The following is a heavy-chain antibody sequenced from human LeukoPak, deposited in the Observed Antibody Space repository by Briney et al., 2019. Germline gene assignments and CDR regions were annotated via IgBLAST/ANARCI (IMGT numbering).Heavy chain of an antibody. V-gene: IGHV3-74*01. Sequence: GGSLRLSCAASGFTFGSYWMHWVRQAPGKGLVWVSRINRDGSSTTYADSVKGRFTIFRDSAKNTLYLQMNSLRAEDTAVYYCARASGDDYYDSSADDAFDIWGQGTVVTVSS. D-gene: IGHD3-22*01. CDR1: GFTFGSYW. CDR2: INRDGSST. CDR3: ARASGDDYYDSSADDAFDI. J-gene: IGHJ3*02.